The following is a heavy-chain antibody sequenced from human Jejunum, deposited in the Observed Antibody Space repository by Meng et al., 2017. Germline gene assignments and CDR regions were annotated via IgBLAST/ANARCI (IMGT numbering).Heavy chain of an antibody. V-gene: IGHV1-2*02. CDR3: VRDVTRGGY. Sequence: ASVKVSCKASGYSFPSYYMHWVRQAPGQGLEWIGWINSNTGATNYVQNFQGRVTMTRDTSISTAYMELRSLRSDDTAVYYCVRDVTRGGYWGQGTLVTVSS. CDR1: GYSFPSYY. D-gene: IGHD3-16*01. CDR2: INSNTGAT. J-gene: IGHJ4*02.